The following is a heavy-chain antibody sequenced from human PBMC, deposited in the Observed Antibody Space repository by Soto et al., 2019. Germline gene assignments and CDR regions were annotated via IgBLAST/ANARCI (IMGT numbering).Heavy chain of an antibody. CDR3: ARWVSRAMISNY. Sequence: EVRLVESGGGLVQPGGSLRLSCAASGFTFGSYDMNWVRQAPGKGLEWISYISSSGSTIYYADSVKGRFTISRDNAKNSLYLQMDSLRDEDTAVYYCARWVSRAMISNYWGQGTLVTVS. D-gene: IGHD5-12*01. CDR1: GFTFGSYD. CDR2: ISSSGSTI. V-gene: IGHV3-48*02. J-gene: IGHJ4*02.